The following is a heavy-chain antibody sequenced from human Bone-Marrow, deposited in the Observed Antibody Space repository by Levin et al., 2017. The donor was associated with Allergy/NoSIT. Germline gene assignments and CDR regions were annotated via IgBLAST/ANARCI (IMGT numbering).Heavy chain of an antibody. J-gene: IGHJ4*02. CDR2: IKSKTDGGTT. D-gene: IGHD4-17*01. V-gene: IGHV3-15*01. CDR1: GFTFSNAW. CDR3: TTEGFYGDYLFDY. Sequence: GGSLRLSCAASGFTFSNAWMSWVRQAPGKGLEWVGRIKSKTDGGTTDYAAPVKGRFTISRDDSKNTLYLQMNSLKTEDTAVYYCTTEGFYGDYLFDYWGQGTLVTVSS.